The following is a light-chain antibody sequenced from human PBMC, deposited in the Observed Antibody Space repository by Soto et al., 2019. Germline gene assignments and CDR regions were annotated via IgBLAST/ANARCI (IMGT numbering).Light chain of an antibody. CDR2: KAS. CDR1: QSISSW. Sequence: DIQMTQSPSTLSASVGDRVTITCRASQSISSWLAWYQQKPGKAPKLLIYKASSLESGVPSRFSGSGSGTEFTLTISSLQPDDFATYYCKQYNSYSITFGQGTRLEIK. CDR3: KQYNSYSIT. V-gene: IGKV1-5*03. J-gene: IGKJ5*01.